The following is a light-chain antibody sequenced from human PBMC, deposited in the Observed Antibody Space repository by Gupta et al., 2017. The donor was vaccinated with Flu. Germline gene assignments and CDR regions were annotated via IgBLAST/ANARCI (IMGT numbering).Light chain of an antibody. CDR3: QQYDTPPHS. J-gene: IGKJ2*03. CDR1: QSVLSNSNNKDY. Sequence: DIVMTQSPDSLAVSLGERATINCRSSQSVLSNSNNKDYLAWYQQKPGQTPKVLIYWASTRESGVPDRFSGSGSGTDFTRTISSLQAEDVAVYYCQQYDTPPHSFGQGTKLEIK. V-gene: IGKV4-1*01. CDR2: WAS.